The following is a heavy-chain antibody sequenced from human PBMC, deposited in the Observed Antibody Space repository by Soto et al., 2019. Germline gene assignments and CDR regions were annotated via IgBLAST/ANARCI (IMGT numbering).Heavy chain of an antibody. D-gene: IGHD2-2*02. CDR3: ARGYKATAILH. Sequence: PSETLSLTCTVSGGSISSYYCSWIRQPPGKGLEWIGYIYYSGSTNYNPSLKSRVTISVDTSKNQFSLKLSSVTAADTAVYYCARGYKATAILHWGQGTLVTVSS. J-gene: IGHJ4*02. CDR1: GGSISSYY. V-gene: IGHV4-59*01. CDR2: IYYSGST.